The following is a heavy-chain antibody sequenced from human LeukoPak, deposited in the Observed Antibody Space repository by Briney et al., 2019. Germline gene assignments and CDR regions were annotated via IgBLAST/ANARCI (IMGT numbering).Heavy chain of an antibody. Sequence: GRSLRLSCAASGFTFSSYAMHWVRQAPGKGLEWVAVISYDGSNKYYADSVKGRFTISRDNSKNTLYLQMNSLRAEDTAVYYCARGGSKPFDYWGQGTLVTVSS. CDR3: ARGGSKPFDY. CDR1: GFTFSSYA. D-gene: IGHD4-11*01. CDR2: ISYDGSNK. J-gene: IGHJ4*02. V-gene: IGHV3-30-3*01.